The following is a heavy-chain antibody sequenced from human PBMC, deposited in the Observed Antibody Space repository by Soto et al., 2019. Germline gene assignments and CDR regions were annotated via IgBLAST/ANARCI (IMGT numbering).Heavy chain of an antibody. Sequence: ASVKVSCKASGYTFTGYYMHWVRQAPGQGLEWMGWINPNSGGTNYAQKFQGWVTMTRDTSISTAYMELSRLRSDDTAVYYCARGFNDSRAWLTTWGQGTLVTAPQ. D-gene: IGHD3-22*01. CDR1: GYTFTGYY. V-gene: IGHV1-2*04. J-gene: IGHJ5*02. CDR3: ARGFNDSRAWLTT. CDR2: INPNSGGT.